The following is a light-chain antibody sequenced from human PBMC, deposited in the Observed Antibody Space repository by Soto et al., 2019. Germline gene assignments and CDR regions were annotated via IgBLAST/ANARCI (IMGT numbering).Light chain of an antibody. CDR1: QTISNF. CDR2: RAS. CDR3: QQYKSYPWT. Sequence: DIQMTQSPSTLSAFVGDSDAITCRASQTISNFLAWYQQKPGKAPKLLFYRASNLEGGVPSRFSGGGSGTEFTLTINSLQPDDSATYYCQQYKSYPWTFGQGTKVEIK. J-gene: IGKJ1*01. V-gene: IGKV1-5*03.